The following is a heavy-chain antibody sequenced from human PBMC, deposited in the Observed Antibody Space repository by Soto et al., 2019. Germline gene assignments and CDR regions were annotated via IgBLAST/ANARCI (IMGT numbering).Heavy chain of an antibody. CDR1: GFTVSSTY. V-gene: IGHV3-66*01. CDR3: ARALVTTPPRTFDY. J-gene: IGHJ4*02. D-gene: IGHD2-21*02. CDR2: IHSGGNT. Sequence: EMQLVESGGGLVQPGGSLRLSCAVSGFTVSSTYMNWVRQATGKRLEWVSVIHSGGNTFYADSVKGRFTISRDNSKNTVYLQMSSLRGEDTAVYFCARALVTTPPRTFDYWGQGTLVTVSS.